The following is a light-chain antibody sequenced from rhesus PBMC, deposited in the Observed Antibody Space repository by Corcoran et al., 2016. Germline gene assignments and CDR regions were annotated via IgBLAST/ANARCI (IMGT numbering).Light chain of an antibody. CDR2: DAS. Sequence: DIQLTQSPSSLSASVGDRVTITCRASQDISRYLAWYQQKPGEAPNLLIYDASNLQSGFPSRFSVSGSGTHFTLTISSLQPEDFAVYYCQKRNGYPYSFGRGTKVEIK. CDR1: QDISRY. V-gene: IGKV1-38*01. J-gene: IGKJ2*01. CDR3: QKRNGYPYS.